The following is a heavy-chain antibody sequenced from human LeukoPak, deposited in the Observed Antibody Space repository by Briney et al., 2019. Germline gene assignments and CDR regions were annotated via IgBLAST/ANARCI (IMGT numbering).Heavy chain of an antibody. V-gene: IGHV1-2*02. CDR3: ARSNFWSGRGYF. CDR1: GYTFTGYY. J-gene: IGHJ4*02. Sequence: ASVKVSCKASGYTFTGYYMHWVRQAPGQGLEWMGWINPNSGGTNYAQKFQGRVTMTRDTSISTAYMELNRLRSDDTAVYYCARSNFWSGRGYFWGQGTLVTVSS. D-gene: IGHD3-3*01. CDR2: INPNSGGT.